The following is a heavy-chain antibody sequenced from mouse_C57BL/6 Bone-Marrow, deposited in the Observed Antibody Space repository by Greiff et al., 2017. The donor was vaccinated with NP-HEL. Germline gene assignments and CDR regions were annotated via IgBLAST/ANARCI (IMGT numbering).Heavy chain of an antibody. CDR2: INPNNGGT. V-gene: IGHV1-26*01. J-gene: IGHJ2*01. D-gene: IGHD1-1*01. CDR1: GYTFTDYY. CDR3: AREVITTVVAAYSDY. Sequence: EVQLQQSGPELVKPGASVKISCKASGYTFTDYYMNWVKQSHGQSLEWIGDINPNNGGTSYNQKFKGKATLTVDKSSSTAYMALRSLTSEDSAVYYWAREVITTVVAAYSDYWGEGTTLTVSS.